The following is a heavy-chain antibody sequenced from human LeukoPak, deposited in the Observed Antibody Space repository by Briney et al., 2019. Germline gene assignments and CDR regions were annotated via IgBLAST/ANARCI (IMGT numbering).Heavy chain of an antibody. D-gene: IGHD5-18*01. V-gene: IGHV4-34*01. J-gene: IGHJ4*02. CDR3: ARSPRRSYGYY. Sequence: SETLSLTCAVYGGSFSGYHWSWIRQPPGKGLEWIGEINHSGSTNYNPSLKSRVTISVDTSKNQFSLKLSSVTAADTAVYYCARSPRRSYGYYWGQGTLVTVSS. CDR2: INHSGST. CDR1: GGSFSGYH.